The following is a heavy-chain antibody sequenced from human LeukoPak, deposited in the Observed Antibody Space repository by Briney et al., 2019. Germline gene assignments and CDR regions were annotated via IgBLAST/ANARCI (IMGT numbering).Heavy chain of an antibody. V-gene: IGHV1-8*01. Sequence: GASVKVSCKASGYTFTSYDINWVRQATGQGLEWMGWMNPNSGNTGYAQKFQGRVTMTRDTSISTAYMELSRLRSDDTAVYYCARLSTAMATDYWGQGTLVTVSS. J-gene: IGHJ4*02. CDR2: MNPNSGNT. D-gene: IGHD5-18*01. CDR3: ARLSTAMATDY. CDR1: GYTFTSYD.